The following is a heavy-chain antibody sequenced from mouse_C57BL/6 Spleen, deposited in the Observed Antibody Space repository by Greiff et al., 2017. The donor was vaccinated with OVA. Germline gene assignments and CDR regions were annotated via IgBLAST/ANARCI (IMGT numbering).Heavy chain of an antibody. Sequence: QVQLKESGAELVRPGASVTLSCTSSGSPFPDSEMHWVKQTPVHGLEWIGAIDPETGGTAYNQKFKGKAILTADKSSSTAYMELRSLTSEDSAVYYCTRKRVYYGSGYAMDYWGQGTSVTVSS. CDR1: GSPFPDSE. V-gene: IGHV1-15*01. J-gene: IGHJ4*01. CDR2: IDPETGGT. CDR3: TRKRVYYGSGYAMDY. D-gene: IGHD1-1*01.